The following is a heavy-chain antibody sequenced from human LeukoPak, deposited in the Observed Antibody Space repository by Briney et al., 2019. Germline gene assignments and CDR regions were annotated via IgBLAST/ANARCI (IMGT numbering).Heavy chain of an antibody. J-gene: IGHJ6*04. Sequence: SETLSLTCAVYGGSFSGYYWSWIRQPPGKGLEWIGEINHSGSTNYNPSLKSRVTISVDTSKNQFSLKLSSVAAADTAVYYCARGQKLPHHYGMDVWGKGTTVTVSS. V-gene: IGHV4-34*01. D-gene: IGHD6-13*01. CDR1: GGSFSGYY. CDR2: INHSGST. CDR3: ARGQKLPHHYGMDV.